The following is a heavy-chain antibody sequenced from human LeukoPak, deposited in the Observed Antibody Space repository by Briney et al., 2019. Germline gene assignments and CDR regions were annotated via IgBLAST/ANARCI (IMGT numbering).Heavy chain of an antibody. CDR2: ISGSGGST. CDR1: GFSFSNYA. V-gene: IGHV3-23*01. D-gene: IGHD3-22*01. CDR3: AKSAYYDASGYYREYYFDY. Sequence: GGSLRLSCVSSGFSFSNYAMSWVRQAPGKGLEWVSSISGSGGSTHYADSVKGRFAISRDKTKNTLYLQMNSLRAEDTAVYYCAKSAYYDASGYYREYYFDYWGQGTLVTVSS. J-gene: IGHJ4*02.